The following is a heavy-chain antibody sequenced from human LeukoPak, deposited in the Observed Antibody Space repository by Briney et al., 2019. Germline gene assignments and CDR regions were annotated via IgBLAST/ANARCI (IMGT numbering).Heavy chain of an antibody. CDR3: ARHKGDGYNLDY. CDR2: IDPSDSYT. J-gene: IGHJ4*02. Sequence: GESLRISCKGSGYSFTSYCISWVRQMPGKGLEWIGRIDPSDSYTDYSPSFQGHVTISADKSISTAYLQWSSLKASDPAMYYCARHKGDGYNLDYWGQGTLVTVSS. V-gene: IGHV5-10-1*01. D-gene: IGHD5-24*01. CDR1: GYSFTSYC.